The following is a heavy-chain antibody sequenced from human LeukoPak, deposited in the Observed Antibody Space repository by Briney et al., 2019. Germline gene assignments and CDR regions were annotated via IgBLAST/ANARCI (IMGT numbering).Heavy chain of an antibody. CDR1: GFTLSSYW. D-gene: IGHD2-2*01. V-gene: IGHV3-7*04. CDR3: ARNRVVVPAAP. CDR2: INQDGSEK. Sequence: GGSLRLSCAASGFTLSSYWMSWVRQAPGRGLEWVANINQDGSEKYYVDSVKGRFTISRDNAKNSLFLQMNSLRTEDTSVYYCARNRVVVPAAPWGRGSLVTVSS. J-gene: IGHJ5*02.